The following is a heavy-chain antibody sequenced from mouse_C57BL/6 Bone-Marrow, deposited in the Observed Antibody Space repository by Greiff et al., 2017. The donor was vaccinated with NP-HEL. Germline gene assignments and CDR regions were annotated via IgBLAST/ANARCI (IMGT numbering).Heavy chain of an antibody. V-gene: IGHV1-18*01. Sequence: VQLKESGPELVKPGASVKIPCKASGYTFTDYNMDWVKQSHGKSLEWIGDINPNNGGTIYNQKFKGKATLTVDKSSSTAYMELRSLTSEDTAVYYCARRGYWGLYAMDYWGQGTSVTVSS. CDR1: GYTFTDYN. CDR3: ARRGYWGLYAMDY. J-gene: IGHJ4*01. D-gene: IGHD4-1*01. CDR2: INPNNGGT.